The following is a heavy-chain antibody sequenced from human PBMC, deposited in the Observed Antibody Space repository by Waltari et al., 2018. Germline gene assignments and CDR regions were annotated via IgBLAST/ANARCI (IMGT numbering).Heavy chain of an antibody. CDR3: VGFSGGYSGYNWAFDY. J-gene: IGHJ4*02. CDR2: ISFEGSNN. V-gene: IGHV3-30-3*01. Sequence: QVQLVESGGGVVQPGRSLRLSCAASGFTFSSYAMHWVRQAPGKGLEWVAVISFEGSNNYYAGSVKGRFTISRDNSKNTLYLQMNSLGAEDTAVYYCVGFSGGYSGYNWAFDYWGQGTLVTVSS. CDR1: GFTFSSYA. D-gene: IGHD5-12*01.